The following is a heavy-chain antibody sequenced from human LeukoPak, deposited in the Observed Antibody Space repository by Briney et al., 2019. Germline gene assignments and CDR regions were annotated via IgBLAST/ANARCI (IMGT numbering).Heavy chain of an antibody. CDR1: GFTFSSYA. CDR3: ARDQRWYDAFDI. Sequence: GGSLRLSCAASGFTFSSYAMHWVRQAPGKGLEWVAVISYGGSNKYYADSVQGRFNISRDNSKNTLYLQMNSLRAEDTAVYYCARDQRWYDAFDIWGQGTMVTVSS. CDR2: ISYGGSNK. V-gene: IGHV3-30*04. D-gene: IGHD2-15*01. J-gene: IGHJ3*02.